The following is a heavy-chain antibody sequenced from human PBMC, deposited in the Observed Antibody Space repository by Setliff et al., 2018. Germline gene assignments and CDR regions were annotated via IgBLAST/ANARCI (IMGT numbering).Heavy chain of an antibody. D-gene: IGHD6-19*01. V-gene: IGHV3-23*01. J-gene: IGHJ3*02. Sequence: PGGSLRLSCAASGFSFTTYTMNWIRQAPGQGLEWVSGISGYGSRTYYADSVKGRSTISRDNSQNTMYLQMNSLRAEDTAVYYCIRDTSGRDAFDIWGQGTMVTVSS. CDR2: ISGYGSRT. CDR3: IRDTSGRDAFDI. CDR1: GFSFTTYT.